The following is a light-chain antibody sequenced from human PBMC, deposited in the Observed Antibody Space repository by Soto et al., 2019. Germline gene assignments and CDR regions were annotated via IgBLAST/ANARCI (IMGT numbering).Light chain of an antibody. CDR2: EVS. CDR1: SSDIGSYDY. J-gene: IGLJ2*01. Sequence: QSVLTQPASVSGSPGQSITISCTGASSDIGSYDYVSWYQQHPGKAPKLMIYEVSNRPSGVSNRFSGSKSGNTASLTISGLQAEDEAYYYCWSYAGNTIFVFGGGTKLTVL. CDR3: WSYAGNTIFV. V-gene: IGLV2-14*01.